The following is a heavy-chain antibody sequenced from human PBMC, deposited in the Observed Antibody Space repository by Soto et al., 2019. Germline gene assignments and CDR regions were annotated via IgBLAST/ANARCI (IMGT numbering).Heavy chain of an antibody. J-gene: IGHJ5*02. CDR1: GGSIFNYF. V-gene: IGHV4-59*01. D-gene: IGHD3-16*01. CDR3: ARESSNIYDRHFRLDP. Sequence: SETLSLTCRISGGSIFNYFWTWIRQSPGNRLEWIGDISHTGQTNYNPSLKSRVTLSVDISENEFSLRLASVTPADSALYFCARESSNIYDRHFRLDPWGQGTLVTVSS. CDR2: ISHTGQT.